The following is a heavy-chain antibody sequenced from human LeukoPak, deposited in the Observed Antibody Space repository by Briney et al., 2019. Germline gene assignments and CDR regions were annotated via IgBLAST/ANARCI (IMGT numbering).Heavy chain of an antibody. CDR2: ISISRTYI. CDR1: GFTFSSYS. V-gene: IGHV3-21*01. CDR3: ARGRYYGSGSWSGMDV. D-gene: IGHD3-10*01. J-gene: IGHJ6*02. Sequence: GGSLRLSCAASGFTFSSYSMNWVRQAPGKGLEWVSSISISRTYIYYADSVKGRFTISRDNAKNSLYLQMNSLRAEDTAVYYCARGRYYGSGSWSGMDVWGQGTTVTVSS.